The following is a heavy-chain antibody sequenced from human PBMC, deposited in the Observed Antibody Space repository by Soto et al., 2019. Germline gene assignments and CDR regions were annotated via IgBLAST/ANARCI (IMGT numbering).Heavy chain of an antibody. CDR3: ARVFFTMVRGVIDPTYYFDY. V-gene: IGHV1-46*03. Sequence: QVQLVQSGAEVKKPGASVKVSCKASGYTFTSYYMHWVRQAPGQGLEWMGIINPSGGSTSYAQKFQGRVTMTRDTSTSTVYMELSSLRSEDTAVYYCARVFFTMVRGVIDPTYYFDYWGQGTLVTVSS. CDR2: INPSGGST. J-gene: IGHJ4*02. D-gene: IGHD3-10*01. CDR1: GYTFTSYY.